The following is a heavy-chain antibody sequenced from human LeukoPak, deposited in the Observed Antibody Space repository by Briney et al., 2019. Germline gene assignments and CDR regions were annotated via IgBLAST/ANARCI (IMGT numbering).Heavy chain of an antibody. CDR3: ARHVVRGVIRPHYFDY. Sequence: SETLSLTCTVSGGSISSYYWSWIRQPPGKGLAWLGYIYYSGSTNYNPSLKSRVTISVDTSKNQFSLKLSSVTAADTAVYYCARHVVRGVIRPHYFDYWGQGTLVTVSS. D-gene: IGHD3-10*01. CDR1: GGSISSYY. J-gene: IGHJ4*02. V-gene: IGHV4-59*08. CDR2: IYYSGST.